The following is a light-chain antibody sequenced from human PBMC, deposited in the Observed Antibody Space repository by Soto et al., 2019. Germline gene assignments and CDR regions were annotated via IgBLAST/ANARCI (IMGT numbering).Light chain of an antibody. J-gene: IGKJ1*01. V-gene: IGKV3-20*01. CDR2: DAS. CDR1: QSVSSY. CDR3: QQYGTSLRT. Sequence: EIAMTQSPATLSVSPGGRATLSCRASQSVSSYLAWYQHKPGQAPRLLIYDASTRATGIPARFSGSGSGTDFTLTISRLEPEDFAVYYCQQYGTSLRTFGQGTKV.